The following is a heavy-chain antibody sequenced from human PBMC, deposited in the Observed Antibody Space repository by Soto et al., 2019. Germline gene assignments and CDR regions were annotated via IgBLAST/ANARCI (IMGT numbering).Heavy chain of an antibody. CDR1: GGTFSSYA. V-gene: IGHV1-69*01. Sequence: QVQLVQSGAEVKKPGSSVKVSCKASGGTFSSYAISWVRQAPGQGLEWMGGIIPIFGTANYAQKFQGRVTMTADESTSTAYMELSCLRSEDTAVYYCARDYGDYASYYYGMDVWGQGTTVTVSS. CDR3: ARDYGDYASYYYGMDV. D-gene: IGHD4-17*01. CDR2: IIPIFGTA. J-gene: IGHJ6*02.